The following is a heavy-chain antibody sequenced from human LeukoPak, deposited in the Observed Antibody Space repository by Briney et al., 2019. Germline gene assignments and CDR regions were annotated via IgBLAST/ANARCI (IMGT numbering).Heavy chain of an antibody. Sequence: ASVKVSCKASGYTFTSYYMHWVRQAPGQGLEWMGIINPSGGSTSYAQKFQGRVTMTRDTSTSTVYMELSSLRSEDTAVYYCARDLYYDYVWGSYRHKSSDLANWFDPWGQGTLVTVSS. CDR3: ARDLYYDYVWGSYRHKSSDLANWFDP. CDR1: GYTFTSYY. CDR2: INPSGGST. J-gene: IGHJ5*02. D-gene: IGHD3-16*02. V-gene: IGHV1-46*01.